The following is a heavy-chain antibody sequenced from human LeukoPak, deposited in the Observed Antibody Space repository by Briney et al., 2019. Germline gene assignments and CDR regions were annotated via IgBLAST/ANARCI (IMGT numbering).Heavy chain of an antibody. CDR1: GFTFSSYV. CDR2: ISGSGGRT. Sequence: GGSLRLSCAASGFTFSSYVMSWVRQAPGKGLEWVSAISGSGGRTYYADSVKGRFAISRDNSKNTLFLQMNSLRAEDTAIYYCAQRSRELLTWGQGTLVTVSS. D-gene: IGHD1-26*01. CDR3: AQRSRELLT. V-gene: IGHV3-23*01. J-gene: IGHJ5*02.